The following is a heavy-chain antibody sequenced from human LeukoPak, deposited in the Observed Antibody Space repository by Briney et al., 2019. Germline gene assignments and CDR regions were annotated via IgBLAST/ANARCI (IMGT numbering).Heavy chain of an antibody. Sequence: GGSLRLSCAASGFTFSSYSMNWVRQAPGKGLEWVSSISSSSSYIYYADSVKGRFTISRDNAKNPLYLQMNSLRAEDTAVYYCAREGTAAAGFDYWGQGTLVTVSS. CDR3: AREGTAAAGFDY. CDR1: GFTFSSYS. V-gene: IGHV3-21*01. CDR2: ISSSSSYI. D-gene: IGHD6-13*01. J-gene: IGHJ4*02.